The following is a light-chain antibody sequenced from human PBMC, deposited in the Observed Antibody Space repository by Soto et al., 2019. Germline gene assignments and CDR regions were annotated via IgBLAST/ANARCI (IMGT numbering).Light chain of an antibody. CDR2: DVN. Sequence: QSALTQPPSASGSPGQSVTISCTGTSSDVAAYNYVSWYHHHPGKAPKLIIYDVNKRPSGVPGRFSGSKSGNTASLTVSGLQAEDEANYFCASYTRGTVYIFGTGTKLTVL. CDR1: SSDVAAYNY. CDR3: ASYTRGTVYI. V-gene: IGLV2-8*01. J-gene: IGLJ1*01.